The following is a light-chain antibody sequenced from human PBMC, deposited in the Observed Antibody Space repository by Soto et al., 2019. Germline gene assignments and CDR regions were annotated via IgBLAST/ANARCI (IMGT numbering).Light chain of an antibody. J-gene: IGKJ4*01. CDR1: QSVSSY. Sequence: EIVLTQSPATLSLSPGERATLSCRASQSVSSYLAWYPQKPGQSPRLLIYDASNRDTGIPARFSGSGSGTHCPITNRSIENEDFVVYYEQMSSNRPLITFGGGTKVEIK. V-gene: IGKV3-11*01. CDR3: QMSSNRPLIT. CDR2: DAS.